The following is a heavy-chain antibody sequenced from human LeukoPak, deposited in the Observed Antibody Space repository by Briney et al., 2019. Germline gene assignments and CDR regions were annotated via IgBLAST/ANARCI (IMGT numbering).Heavy chain of an antibody. CDR3: ASIGVVISTYYYYGMDV. D-gene: IGHD3-3*01. Sequence: GGSLRLSCAASGFTFSSDEMNWVRQAPGKGLECVSYISSSGSTIYYADSVKGRFTISRDNAKNSLYLQMNSLRAEDTAVYYCASIGVVISTYYYYGMDVWGQGTTVTVSS. J-gene: IGHJ6*02. V-gene: IGHV3-48*03. CDR1: GFTFSSDE. CDR2: ISSSGSTI.